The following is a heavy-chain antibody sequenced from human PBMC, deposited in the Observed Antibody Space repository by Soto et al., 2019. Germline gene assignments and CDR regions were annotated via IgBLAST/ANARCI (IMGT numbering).Heavy chain of an antibody. J-gene: IGHJ4*02. D-gene: IGHD1-1*01. Sequence: QVQLVQSGPEVKKPGASVKVSCKASGYTFTNYGFNWVRQAPGQGLEWMGWISAYNGHTKYSQIFQARVIMTTDTSTSTAYMELRSLTSDDTAVYYFAREGAWTNPLGYWGQGTLVTVSS. CDR2: ISAYNGHT. V-gene: IGHV1-18*01. CDR1: GYTFTNYG. CDR3: AREGAWTNPLGY.